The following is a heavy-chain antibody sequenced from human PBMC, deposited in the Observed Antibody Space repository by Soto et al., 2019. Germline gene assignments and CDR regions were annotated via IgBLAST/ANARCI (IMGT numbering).Heavy chain of an antibody. V-gene: IGHV1-69*13. CDR2: IIPIFGTA. CDR1: GGTFSSYA. CDR3: ARGGMIVVSGGGAFDI. J-gene: IGHJ3*02. Sequence: GASVKVSCKASGGTFSSYAISWVRQAPGQGLEWMGGIIPIFGTANYAQKFQGRVTTTADESTSTAYMELSSLRSEDTAVYYCARGGMIVVSGGGAFDIWGQGTMVTV. D-gene: IGHD3-22*01.